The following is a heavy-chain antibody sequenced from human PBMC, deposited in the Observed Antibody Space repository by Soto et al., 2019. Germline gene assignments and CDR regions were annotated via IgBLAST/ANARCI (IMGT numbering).Heavy chain of an antibody. D-gene: IGHD6-6*01. V-gene: IGHV1-69*13. Sequence: SVKVSCKASGGTFSSYAISWVRQAPGQGLEWMGGIIPIFGTANYAQKFQGRVTITADESTSTAYMELSSLRSEDTAVYYCARGPRVLAPIHSFFEYWGQGTLVTV. CDR3: ARGPRVLAPIHSFFEY. CDR2: IIPIFGTA. J-gene: IGHJ4*02. CDR1: GGTFSSYA.